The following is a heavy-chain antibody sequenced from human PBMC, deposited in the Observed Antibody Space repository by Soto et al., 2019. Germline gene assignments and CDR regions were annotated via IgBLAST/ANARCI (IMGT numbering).Heavy chain of an antibody. CDR1: GGTFSSYN. CDR2: IIPNLGIA. CDR3: GSPLRY. J-gene: IGHJ4*02. V-gene: IGHV1-69*02. Sequence: QVQLVQSGAEVKKPGSSVKVSCKASGGTFSSYNVSWVRQAPGQGLEWMGRIIPNLGIANYAQKFQGRVTITAHKSTGTASMELGSLRFEDTAVYYCGSPLRYWGQGTLVTVSS.